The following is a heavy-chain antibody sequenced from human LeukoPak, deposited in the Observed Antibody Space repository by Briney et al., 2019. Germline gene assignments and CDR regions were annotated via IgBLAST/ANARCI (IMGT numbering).Heavy chain of an antibody. D-gene: IGHD2-2*01. Sequence: ASVKVSCKASGYTFTGYYMHWVRQAPGQGLEWMGWINPNSGGTNYAQKFQGRVTMTRDTSISTAYMELSRLRSDDTAVYYCARVIVVPAARHGNYYYMGVWGKGTTVTVSS. CDR2: INPNSGGT. V-gene: IGHV1-2*02. CDR1: GYTFTGYY. CDR3: ARVIVVPAARHGNYYYMGV. J-gene: IGHJ6*03.